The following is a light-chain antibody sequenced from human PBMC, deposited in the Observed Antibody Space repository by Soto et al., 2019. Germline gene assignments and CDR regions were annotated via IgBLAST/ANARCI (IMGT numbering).Light chain of an antibody. CDR3: ISHTSSNTFV. Sequence: QSALTQPASVSGSPGQSIAISCSGTSGDVGGYNYVSWYQPHPGKAPNLMIYEVSNPPSRVPTRLSGSKSGNTASLTISGSKAEFEADYTCISHTSSNTFVFGTGTKVTVL. V-gene: IGLV2-14*01. J-gene: IGLJ1*01. CDR1: SGDVGGYNY. CDR2: EVS.